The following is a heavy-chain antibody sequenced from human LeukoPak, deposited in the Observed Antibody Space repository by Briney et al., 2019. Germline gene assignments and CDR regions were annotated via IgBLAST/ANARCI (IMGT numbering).Heavy chain of an antibody. J-gene: IGHJ4*02. CDR2: MNPNSGNT. V-gene: IGHV1-8*01. CDR3: ARVDDTSYSSSWYAKFNY. Sequence: ALVKVSCKASGYTFTSYDINWVRQATGQGLEWMGWMNPNSGNTGYAQKFQGRVTMTRNTSISTAYMELSSLRSEDTAVYYCARVDDTSYSSSWYAKFNYWGQGTLVTVSS. CDR1: GYTFTSYD. D-gene: IGHD6-13*01.